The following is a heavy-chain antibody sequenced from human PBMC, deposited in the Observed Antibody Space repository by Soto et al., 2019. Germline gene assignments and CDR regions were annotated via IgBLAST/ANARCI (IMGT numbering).Heavy chain of an antibody. D-gene: IGHD6-13*01. J-gene: IGHJ6*02. V-gene: IGHV1-18*01. Sequence: QVQLVQSGAEVKKPGASVKVSCKASGYTFTSYGISWVRQAPGQGLEWMGWISAYNGNTNYAQKLQGRVTLTTDTATSTAYMELRSLRSDDTAVYYCARVGQQLVLLYYYYGMDVWGQGTTVTVSS. CDR1: GYTFTSYG. CDR3: ARVGQQLVLLYYYYGMDV. CDR2: ISAYNGNT.